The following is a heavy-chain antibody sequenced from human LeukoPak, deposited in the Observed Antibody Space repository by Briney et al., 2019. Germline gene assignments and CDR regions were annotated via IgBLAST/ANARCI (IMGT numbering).Heavy chain of an antibody. Sequence: PGGSLRLSCTVSGFTVSSNSMSWVRQAPGKGLEWVSFIYSDNTHYSDSVKGRFTISRDNSKNTLYLQMDSLRAEDTAVYYCANDGYIYGFDNWGRGTLVTVSS. CDR3: ANDGYIYGFDN. V-gene: IGHV3-53*01. J-gene: IGHJ4*02. D-gene: IGHD5-18*01. CDR2: IYSDNT. CDR1: GFTVSSNS.